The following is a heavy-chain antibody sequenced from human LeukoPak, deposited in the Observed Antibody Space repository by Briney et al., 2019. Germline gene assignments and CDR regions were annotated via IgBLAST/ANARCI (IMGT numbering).Heavy chain of an antibody. V-gene: IGHV3-23*01. J-gene: IGHJ4*02. CDR2: ISGSGGST. CDR1: GFTFSSYA. D-gene: IGHD6-19*01. CDR3: ARGLRSYSSGWYGY. Sequence: GGSLRLSCAASGFTFSSYAMSWVRQAPGKGLEWVSAISGSGGSTYYADSVKGRFTISRDNSKNTLYLQMNSLRAEDTAVYYCARGLRSYSSGWYGYWGQGTLVTVSS.